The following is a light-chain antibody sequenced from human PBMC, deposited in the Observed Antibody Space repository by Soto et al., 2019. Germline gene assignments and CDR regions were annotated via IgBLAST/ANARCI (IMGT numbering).Light chain of an antibody. J-gene: IGKJ1*01. CDR3: QQSYSTPWT. CDR1: QSISSY. V-gene: IGKV1-39*01. CDR2: AAS. Sequence: DIQMTQSPSSLSASVGDRVTITCRASQSISSYLNWYQQKPGKTPNLLIYAASSLQSGVPSRFSGRGSGTDFTLTISSLQPEDFAPYYCQQSYSTPWTLGQGTKVESK.